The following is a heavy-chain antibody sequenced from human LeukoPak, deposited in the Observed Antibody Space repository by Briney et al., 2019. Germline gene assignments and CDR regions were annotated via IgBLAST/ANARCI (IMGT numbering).Heavy chain of an antibody. Sequence: SETLSLICTVSGGPISSYYWSWIRQPPGRGLEWIAYMYYSGSTNYNPSLQSRVTISGDTSKNQFSLKLTSVTAADTAVYYCARSTKTAAAGGDYNYFYYGMDVWGQGTTVTVSS. J-gene: IGHJ6*02. CDR3: ARSTKTAAAGGDYNYFYYGMDV. CDR1: GGPISSYY. D-gene: IGHD6-13*01. CDR2: MYYSGST. V-gene: IGHV4-59*08.